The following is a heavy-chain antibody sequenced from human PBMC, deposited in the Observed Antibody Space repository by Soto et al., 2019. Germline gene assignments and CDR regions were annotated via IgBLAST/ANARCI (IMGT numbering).Heavy chain of an antibody. V-gene: IGHV3-23*01. Sequence: GGSLRLSCAASGFTFSSYAMSWVRQAPGKGLEWVSAISGSGGSTYYADSVKGRFTISRDNSKNTLYLQMNSLRAEDTAVYYCAKHFRPDWLPPLIDYWGQGTLVTVSS. CDR2: ISGSGGST. CDR3: AKHFRPDWLPPLIDY. J-gene: IGHJ4*02. D-gene: IGHD3-9*01. CDR1: GFTFSSYA.